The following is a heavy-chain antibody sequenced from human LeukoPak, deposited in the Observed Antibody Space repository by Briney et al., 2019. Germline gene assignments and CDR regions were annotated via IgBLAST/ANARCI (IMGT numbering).Heavy chain of an antibody. Sequence: GGSLRLSCAASGFTFSSYAMSWVRQAPGKGLEWVSAISGSGGSTYYADSVKGRFTISRDNSKNTLYLQMNSLRAEDTAVYYCAKGRPRAYIVVVPAAMDVGYFDYWGQGTLVTVSS. V-gene: IGHV3-23*01. D-gene: IGHD2-2*01. CDR1: GFTFSSYA. J-gene: IGHJ4*02. CDR2: ISGSGGST. CDR3: AKGRPRAYIVVVPAAMDVGYFDY.